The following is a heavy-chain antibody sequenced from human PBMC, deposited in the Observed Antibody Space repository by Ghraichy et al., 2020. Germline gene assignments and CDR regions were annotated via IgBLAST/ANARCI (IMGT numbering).Heavy chain of an antibody. CDR2: IARSISTI. D-gene: IGHD1-1*01. J-gene: IGHJ6*02. Sequence: GESLNISCAASGFNFGNSDLNWVRQAPGKGLEWVSYIARSISTIYYADSAKGRFTISRDDAKNSLFLEMNSLTADDTAVYYCARGWNMDLWGQGTTVTVSS. CDR3: ARGWNMDL. CDR1: GFNFGNSD. V-gene: IGHV3-48*01.